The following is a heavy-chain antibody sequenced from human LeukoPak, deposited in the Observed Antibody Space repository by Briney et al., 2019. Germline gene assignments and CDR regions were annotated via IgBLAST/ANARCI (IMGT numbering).Heavy chain of an antibody. CDR3: ARDPPDYYGSGAGGY. V-gene: IGHV1-69*05. CDR1: GGTFSSYA. D-gene: IGHD3-10*01. CDR2: IIPVFGTA. Sequence: SVKVSCKASGGTFSSYAISWVRQAPGQGLEWMGGIIPVFGTANHAQKFQGRVTITTDESTSTAYMELSSLRSEDTAVYYCARDPPDYYGSGAGGYWGQGTLVTVS. J-gene: IGHJ4*02.